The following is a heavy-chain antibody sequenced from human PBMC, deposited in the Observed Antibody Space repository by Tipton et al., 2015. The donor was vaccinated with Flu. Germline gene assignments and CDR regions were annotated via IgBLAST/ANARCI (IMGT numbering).Heavy chain of an antibody. CDR2: INHSGST. J-gene: IGHJ5*02. CDR1: GGSFSGYY. Sequence: TLSLTCAVYGGSFSGYYWSWIRQPPGKGLEWIGEINHSGSTYYSPSLKSRVTMAVDTSKNQFSLKLNSVTAADTAVYYCARVGLLTVFGLLIPNHFDPWGQGTLVTVSS. V-gene: IGHV4-34*01. CDR3: ARVGLLTVFGLLIPNHFDP. D-gene: IGHD3/OR15-3a*01.